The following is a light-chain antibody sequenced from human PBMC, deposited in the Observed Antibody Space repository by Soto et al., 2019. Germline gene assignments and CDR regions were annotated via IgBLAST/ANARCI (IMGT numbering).Light chain of an antibody. CDR3: SSYPSSSTLV. CDR1: SSDVGSYNR. CDR2: EVS. V-gene: IGLV2-18*02. Sequence: QSALTQPPSVSGSPGQSVTISCTGTSSDVGSYNRVSWYQQPPGTAPKLMIHEVSNRPSGVPDRFSGSKSGNTASLTISGLQAEDEADYYCSSYPSSSTLVFGGGTKLTVL. J-gene: IGLJ2*01.